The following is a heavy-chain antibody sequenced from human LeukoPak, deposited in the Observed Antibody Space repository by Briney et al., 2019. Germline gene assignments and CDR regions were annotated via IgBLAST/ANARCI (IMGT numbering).Heavy chain of an antibody. CDR1: GSTFTDFY. V-gene: IGHV3-11*04. J-gene: IGHJ4*02. CDR3: ARALYYVSGRYLNDY. Sequence: PGGSLRLSCAASGSTFTDFYMTWIRQAPGKGLQWVSYISGPGSTIYYADSVKGRFTISRDNAKSSLHLQMNSLRAEDTAVYYCARALYYVSGRYLNDYWGQGTLVTVSS. CDR2: ISGPGSTI. D-gene: IGHD3-10*01.